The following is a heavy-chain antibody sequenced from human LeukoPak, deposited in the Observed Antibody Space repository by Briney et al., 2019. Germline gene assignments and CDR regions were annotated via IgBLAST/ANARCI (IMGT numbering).Heavy chain of an antibody. Sequence: GASVKVSFKASGYTFTDYYLHWVRQAPGQGFEWMGWINPNDGDTNYAQKFQGRVTMTRDTSISTAHMEVSRLRFDDTAVYYCARANFLYCSSTTCLFDYWGQGTLVTVSS. CDR3: ARANFLYCSSTTCLFDY. CDR1: GYTFTDYY. CDR2: INPNDGDT. J-gene: IGHJ4*02. D-gene: IGHD2-2*01. V-gene: IGHV1-2*02.